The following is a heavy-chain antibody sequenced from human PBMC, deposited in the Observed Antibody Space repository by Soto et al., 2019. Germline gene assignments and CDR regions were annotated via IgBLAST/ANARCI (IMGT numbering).Heavy chain of an antibody. D-gene: IGHD2-15*01. CDR1: GFTFNTYG. J-gene: IGHJ6*02. CDR2: ISYDGGNK. Sequence: QVQLVESGGGVVQPGRSLRLSCAASGFTFNTYGIHWVRQAPGKGLVWVAVISYDGGNKYYADSVKGRFTISRDNPKNTLYLQMNSLRPEDTAVYYCAKAVGYCSTSSCREYYYYYGMDVWGQGTTVTVSS. CDR3: AKAVGYCSTSSCREYYYYYGMDV. V-gene: IGHV3-30*18.